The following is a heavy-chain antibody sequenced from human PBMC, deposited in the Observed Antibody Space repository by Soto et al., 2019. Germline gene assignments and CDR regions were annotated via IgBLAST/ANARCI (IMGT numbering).Heavy chain of an antibody. CDR2: IYYSGST. V-gene: IGHV4-31*03. Sequence: PSETLSLTCTVSGGSISSGGYYWSWIRQHPGKGLEWIGYIYYSGSTYYNPSLKSRVTISVDTSKNQFSLKLSSVTAADTAVYYCATHHGVVPYYFDYWGQGTLVTVSS. D-gene: IGHD3-16*01. CDR1: GGSISSGGYY. CDR3: ATHHGVVPYYFDY. J-gene: IGHJ4*02.